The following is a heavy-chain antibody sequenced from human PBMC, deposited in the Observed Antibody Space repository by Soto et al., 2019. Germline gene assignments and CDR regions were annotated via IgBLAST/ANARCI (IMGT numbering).Heavy chain of an antibody. J-gene: IGHJ4*02. CDR1: GYAFTTYG. Sequence: QVHLVQSGAEVKKPGASVKVSCKGSGYAFTTYGITWVRQAPGQGLEWMGWISAHNGNTNYAQKLQGRVTVTRGTSTSTAYMELRSVRSDDTAVYYCARGRYGDYWGQGALVTVSS. D-gene: IGHD1-1*01. V-gene: IGHV1-18*01. CDR2: ISAHNGNT. CDR3: ARGRYGDY.